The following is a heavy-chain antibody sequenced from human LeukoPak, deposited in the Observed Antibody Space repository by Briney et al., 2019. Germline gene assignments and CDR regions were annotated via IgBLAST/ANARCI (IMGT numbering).Heavy chain of an antibody. J-gene: IGHJ4*02. D-gene: IGHD2-2*03. V-gene: IGHV3-49*04. CDR1: GFTFSSSG. Sequence: GGTLRLSCVASGFTFSSSGMSWVRQAPGKGLEWVGFIRSKAYGGTTEYAASVKGRFTISRDDSKSIAYLQMNSLKTEDTAVYYCTRVGIVVVPGRYYFDYWGQGTLVTVSS. CDR3: TRVGIVVVPGRYYFDY. CDR2: IRSKAYGGTT.